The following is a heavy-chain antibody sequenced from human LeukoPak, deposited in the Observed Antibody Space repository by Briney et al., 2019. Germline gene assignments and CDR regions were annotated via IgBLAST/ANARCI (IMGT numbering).Heavy chain of an antibody. CDR1: GFTLSDYY. CDR3: ARGQSEDYYDSSGYYYGPHNWFDP. Sequence: PGGSLRLSCAASGFTLSDYYMSWIRQAPGKGLEWVSYISSSGSTIYYADSVKGRFTISRDNAKNSLYLQMNSLRAEDTAVYYCARGQSEDYYDSSGYYYGPHNWFDPWGQGTLVTVSS. CDR2: ISSSGSTI. D-gene: IGHD3-22*01. J-gene: IGHJ5*02. V-gene: IGHV3-11*01.